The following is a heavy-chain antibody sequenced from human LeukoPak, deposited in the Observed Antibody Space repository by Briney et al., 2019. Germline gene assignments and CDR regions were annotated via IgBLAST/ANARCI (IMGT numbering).Heavy chain of an antibody. J-gene: IGHJ4*02. V-gene: IGHV4-34*01. D-gene: IGHD5-18*01. Sequence: PSETLSLTCAVYGGSFSGYYWSWIRQPPGKGLEWIGEINHSGSTNYNPSLKSRVTISVDTSKNQFSLKLSSVTAADTAVYYCARGYSYADYWGQRTLVTVSS. CDR1: GGSFSGYY. CDR2: INHSGST. CDR3: ARGYSYADY.